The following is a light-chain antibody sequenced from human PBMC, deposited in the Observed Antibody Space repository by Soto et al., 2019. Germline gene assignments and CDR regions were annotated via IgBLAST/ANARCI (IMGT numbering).Light chain of an antibody. J-gene: IGLJ1*01. Sequence: SYDLTQPPSVSVSPGQTARITCSGDALPKQYAYWYQQKPGQAPVLVIYKDSERPSGIPERFYGSSSGTTVTLTISGVPAEDEADYYCQSADSSGTYVLGTGTKVTVL. CDR3: QSADSSGTYV. CDR2: KDS. CDR1: ALPKQY. V-gene: IGLV3-25*02.